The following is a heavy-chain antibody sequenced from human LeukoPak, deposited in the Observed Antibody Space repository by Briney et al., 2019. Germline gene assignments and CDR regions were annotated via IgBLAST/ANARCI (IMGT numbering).Heavy chain of an antibody. V-gene: IGHV4-4*07. CDR3: ARARSYYDSSGTFYFDS. Sequence: SETLSLTCSVSGVSITTYYWSWIRQPAGKGLEWIGRLYPSGSTNYNPSLQSRVTMSVDTSKNQFSLRLSSVTAADTAVYYCARARSYYDSSGTFYFDSWGQGTLLTVSS. CDR1: GVSITTYY. CDR2: LYPSGST. J-gene: IGHJ4*02. D-gene: IGHD3-22*01.